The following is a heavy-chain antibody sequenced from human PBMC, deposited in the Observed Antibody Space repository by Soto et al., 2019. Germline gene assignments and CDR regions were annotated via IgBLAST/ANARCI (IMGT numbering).Heavy chain of an antibody. CDR1: GFIFNNYA. CDR2: VSGRGGSA. D-gene: IGHD2-21*01. Sequence: EVQLLESGGGLEQRGGALRLSCAASGFIFNNYAMTWVRQAPGKGLEWVARVSGRGGSAYYAANVKGRLTISRDNSSNTLYLQMTNVRGEDTALYYCVRRAGGAVVWYYDLWGRGTLVSVFS. V-gene: IGHV3-23*01. CDR3: VRRAGGAVVWYYDL. J-gene: IGHJ2*01.